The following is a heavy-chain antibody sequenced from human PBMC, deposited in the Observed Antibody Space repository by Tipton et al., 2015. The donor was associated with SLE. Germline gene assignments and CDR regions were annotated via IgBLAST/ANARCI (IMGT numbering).Heavy chain of an antibody. V-gene: IGHV3-30*04. CDR2: ISYDENNK. CDR1: GFTFSNYV. Sequence: SLRLSCAASGFTFSNYVMHWVRQAPGKGLEWVAVISYDENNKYYADSVKGRFTISRDNSKNTLYLQMNSLRGEDTAVHYCASSLLAGIDYWGQGTLVTVSS. D-gene: IGHD3-10*01. CDR3: ASSLLAGIDY. J-gene: IGHJ4*02.